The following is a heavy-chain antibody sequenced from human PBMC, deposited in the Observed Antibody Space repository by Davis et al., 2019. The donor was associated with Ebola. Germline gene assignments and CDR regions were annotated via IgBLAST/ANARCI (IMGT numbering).Heavy chain of an antibody. CDR3: VKHPGLSSYGTFDY. CDR1: GFTFSSYS. D-gene: IGHD5-18*01. V-gene: IGHV3-23*01. CDR2: ISGSGGST. Sequence: GESLKISCAASGFTFSSYSMNWVRQAPGKGLEWVSAISGSGGSTYYADSVKGRFTISRDNSKNTLYLQMNSLRAEDTAVYYCVKHPGLSSYGTFDYWGQGTLVTVSS. J-gene: IGHJ4*02.